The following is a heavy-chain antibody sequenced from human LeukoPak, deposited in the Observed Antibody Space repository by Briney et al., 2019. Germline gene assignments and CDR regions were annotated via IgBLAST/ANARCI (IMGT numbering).Heavy chain of an antibody. CDR3: ARYVVYGSGKYYFDY. Sequence: PSETLSLTCKVSGGSISNSNYYWSWIRQPPGKELEWLASINYGGTTYYNPSLKSRVTISVDTSKNQFFLRLSSVTAADTAVYLCARYVVYGSGKYYFDYWGQGSLVTVSS. V-gene: IGHV4-39*01. D-gene: IGHD3-10*01. CDR2: INYGGTT. J-gene: IGHJ4*02. CDR1: GGSISNSNYY.